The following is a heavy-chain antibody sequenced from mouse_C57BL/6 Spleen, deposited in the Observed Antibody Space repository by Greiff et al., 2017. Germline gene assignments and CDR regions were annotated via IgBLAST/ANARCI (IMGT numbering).Heavy chain of an antibody. V-gene: IGHV1-80*01. J-gene: IGHJ1*03. D-gene: IGHD2-4*01. Sequence: VQLQQSGAELVKPGASVKISCKASGYAFSSYWMNWVKQRPGKGLEWIGQIYPGDGDTNYNGKFKGKATLTADKSSSTAYMQRSSLTSEDSAVYFCARRDYDWYFDVWGTGTTVTVSS. CDR1: GYAFSSYW. CDR2: IYPGDGDT. CDR3: ARRDYDWYFDV.